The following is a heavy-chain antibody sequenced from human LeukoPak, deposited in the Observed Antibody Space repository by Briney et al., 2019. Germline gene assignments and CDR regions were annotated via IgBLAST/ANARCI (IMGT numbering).Heavy chain of an antibody. D-gene: IGHD1-26*01. CDR1: RALITTSNHY. V-gene: IGHV4-39*01. CDR3: AAPSGPTYYSPVDF. CDR2: IYSSGHT. J-gene: IGHJ4*02. Sequence: KTLETLSLNCTVSRALITTSNHYSGWIRQTPGKTLEWIANIYSSGHTLYNPSLKSRALISVDPSSNQFSLRLTSVTAADTAVYYCAAPSGPTYYSPVDFWGQGTSVSVSS.